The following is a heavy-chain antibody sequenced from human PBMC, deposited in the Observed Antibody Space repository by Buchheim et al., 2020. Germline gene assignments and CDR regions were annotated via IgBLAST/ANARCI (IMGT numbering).Heavy chain of an antibody. CDR3: ANCPGDPYYFDY. CDR1: GFTFSRYA. J-gene: IGHJ4*02. V-gene: IGHV3-23*01. CDR2: ISSSGGTR. D-gene: IGHD3-10*01. Sequence: EVQLLESGGGLVQPGGSLRLSCAASGFTFSRYAMSWVRQAPGRGLEWVSAISSSGGTRYYADSVKGRFTISRDNSKSTLYLLMNSLRADDTAVYYCANCPGDPYYFDYWGRGTL.